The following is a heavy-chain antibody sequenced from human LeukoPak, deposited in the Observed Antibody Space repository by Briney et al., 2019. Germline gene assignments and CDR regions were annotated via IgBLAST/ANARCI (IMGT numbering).Heavy chain of an antibody. CDR2: INPNSGGT. CDR1: GYTFSDYY. V-gene: IGHV1-2*06. J-gene: IGHJ3*02. Sequence: ASVKVSCKASGYTFSDYYIHWVRQAPGQGLEWMGRINPNSGGTNYAQKFQGRVTMTRDTSISTAYVELSRLRSDDTALYYCARAGVWDYSDTSGYHNGAFDIWGQGTMVTVSS. D-gene: IGHD3-22*01. CDR3: ARAGVWDYSDTSGYHNGAFDI.